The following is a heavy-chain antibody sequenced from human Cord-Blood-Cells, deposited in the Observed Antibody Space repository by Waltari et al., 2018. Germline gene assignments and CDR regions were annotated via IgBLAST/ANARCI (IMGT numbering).Heavy chain of an antibody. V-gene: IGHV6-1*01. CDR3: ARVPWGVEAFDI. J-gene: IGHJ3*02. CDR1: GDSAPSNSAA. D-gene: IGHD2-8*01. CDR2: TSYRSKWYN. Sequence: QVQLQQSGPGLVKPSKTLSLTSAISGDSAPSNSAAWNWISQSPSKGLEWLGRTSYRSKWYNDYAVSVKSRITINPDTSKNQFSLQLNSVTPEDTAVYYCARVPWGVEAFDIWGQGTMVTVSS.